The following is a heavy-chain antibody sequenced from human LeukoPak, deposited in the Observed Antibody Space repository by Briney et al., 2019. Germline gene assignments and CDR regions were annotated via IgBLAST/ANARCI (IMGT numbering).Heavy chain of an antibody. CDR3: ARVTNSVGSDY. CDR1: GYTFTSYG. D-gene: IGHD3-10*01. Sequence: ASVKVSCKASGYTFTSYGISWVRQAPGQGLEWMGWISAYNGNTRDAQKFQGRVTMTTDTSTSTAYMELRSLRSDDTAVYYCARVTNSVGSDYWGQGTLVTVSS. V-gene: IGHV1-18*01. CDR2: ISAYNGNT. J-gene: IGHJ4*02.